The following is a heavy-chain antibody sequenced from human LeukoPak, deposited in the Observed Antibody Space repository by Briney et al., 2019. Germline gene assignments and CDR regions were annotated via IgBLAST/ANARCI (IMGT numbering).Heavy chain of an antibody. J-gene: IGHJ4*02. D-gene: IGHD3-3*01. V-gene: IGHV3-23*01. CDR2: ISGSGGST. Sequence: GGSLRLSCAASGFTFSSYAMSWVRQAPGKGLEWVSAISGSGGSTYYADSVKGRFTISRDNSKNTLYLQMNSLRAEDTAVYYCTKDRSGYYLFDYWGQGTLVTVSS. CDR1: GFTFSSYA. CDR3: TKDRSGYYLFDY.